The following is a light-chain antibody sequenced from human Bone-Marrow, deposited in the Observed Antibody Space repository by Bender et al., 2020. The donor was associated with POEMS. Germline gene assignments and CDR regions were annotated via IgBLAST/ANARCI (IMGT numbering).Light chain of an antibody. J-gene: IGLJ3*02. V-gene: IGLV3-21*02. CDR1: NIRSKH. CDR2: DDG. CDR3: QVWDGASDHWV. Sequence: SYVLTQPPSVSVAPGQTARITCGGTNIRSKHVHWYHQKPGQAPVLVVYDDGDRPSGIPERFSGSNSGNTATLTISRVEAADEADYYCQVWDGASDHWVFGGGTKLTVL.